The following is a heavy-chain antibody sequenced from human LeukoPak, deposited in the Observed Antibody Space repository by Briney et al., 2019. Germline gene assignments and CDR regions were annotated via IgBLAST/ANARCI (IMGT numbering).Heavy chain of an antibody. CDR3: VKFVGAKGY. V-gene: IGHV3-23*01. CDR2: ITNSGGGT. J-gene: IGHJ4*02. Sequence: GGSLRLSCEASGFTFSSYAMTWVRQAPGKRLEWVSAITNSGGGTYYADSVKGRFTISRDNSKNTLYLQMNSLKAEDTAVYYCVKFVGAKGYWGQGTLVTVSS. D-gene: IGHD1-26*01. CDR1: GFTFSSYA.